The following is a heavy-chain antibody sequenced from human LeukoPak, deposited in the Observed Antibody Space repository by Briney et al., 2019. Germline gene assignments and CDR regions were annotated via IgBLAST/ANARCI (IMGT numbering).Heavy chain of an antibody. Sequence: GGSLRLACAASAFTVSSNYIGCVRQAPGGGLECVSVIYSGVSTYYADSVKGRFTISSHNYKNTLYLQMNSLRDEDTAVYYCARVGDLVRGPHGMDVWGQGTTVTVCS. CDR1: AFTVSSNY. CDR2: IYSGVST. V-gene: IGHV3-53*04. J-gene: IGHJ6*02. D-gene: IGHD3-10*01. CDR3: ARVGDLVRGPHGMDV.